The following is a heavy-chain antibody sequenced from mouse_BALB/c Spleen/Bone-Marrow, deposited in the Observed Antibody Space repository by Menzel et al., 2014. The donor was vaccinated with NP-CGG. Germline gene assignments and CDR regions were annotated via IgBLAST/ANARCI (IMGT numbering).Heavy chain of an antibody. Sequence: QRVESGGGLVQPGGSRKLSCAASGFTFSSFGMHWVRQAPERGLEWVAYISSGSSTIFYADTVKGRFTISRDNPKNTLFLQMTSLRSEDTAMYYCARGGNWEDFDYWGQGTTLTVSS. J-gene: IGHJ2*01. CDR1: GFTFSSFG. D-gene: IGHD4-1*01. CDR3: ARGGNWEDFDY. V-gene: IGHV5-17*02. CDR2: ISSGSSTI.